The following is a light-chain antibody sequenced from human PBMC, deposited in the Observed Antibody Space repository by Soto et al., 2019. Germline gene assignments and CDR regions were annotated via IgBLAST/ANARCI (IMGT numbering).Light chain of an antibody. Sequence: HSVLTQPPSASGTPGQRVTISCSGSSSNIESNYVYWYQQLPGSAPKLLIYRNDQRPSGVPDRFSGSKSGTSASLAISGLRSEDEADYYCAAWDDSLSALVFGGGTKVTVL. CDR2: RND. V-gene: IGLV1-47*01. J-gene: IGLJ3*02. CDR3: AAWDDSLSALV. CDR1: SSNIESNY.